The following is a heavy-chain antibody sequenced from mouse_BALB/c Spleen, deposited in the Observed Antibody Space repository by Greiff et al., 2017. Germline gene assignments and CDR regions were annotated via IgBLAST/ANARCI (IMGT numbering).Heavy chain of an antibody. CDR2: IDPYNGGT. J-gene: IGHJ4*01. Sequence: VQLKESGPELVKPGASVKVSCKASGYAFTSYNMYWVKQSHGKSLEWIGYIDPYNGGTSYNQKFKGKATLTVDKSSSTAYMHLNSLTSEDSAVYYCAPSMINYAMDYWGQGTSVTVSS. D-gene: IGHD2-4*01. CDR1: GYAFTSYN. V-gene: IGHV1S135*01. CDR3: APSMINYAMDY.